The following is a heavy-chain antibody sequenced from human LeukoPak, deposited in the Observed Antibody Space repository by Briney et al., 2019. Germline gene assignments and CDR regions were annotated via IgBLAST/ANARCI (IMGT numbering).Heavy chain of an antibody. V-gene: IGHV4-34*01. CDR3: ARGLRGYSYGYMCDY. CDR1: GGSFSGYY. CDR2: INHSGST. D-gene: IGHD5-18*01. J-gene: IGHJ4*02. Sequence: SETLSLTCAVYGGSFSGYYWSWIRQPPGKGLEWIGEINHSGSTNYNPSLKSRVTISVDTSKNQFSLKLSSVTAADTAVHYCARGLRGYSYGYMCDYWGQGTLVTVSS.